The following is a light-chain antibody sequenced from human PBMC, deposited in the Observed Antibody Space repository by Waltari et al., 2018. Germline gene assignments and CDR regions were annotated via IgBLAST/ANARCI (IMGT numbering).Light chain of an antibody. CDR1: SSDVGGYNF. Sequence: QSALTQPASVSGSPGQSITISCTGTSSDVGGYNFVSWYQQHPGKAPKLMIYDVSKRPSGVSNRFSGSKSGNTASLTVSGLQAEDEADYYCSSYTSSSTGVFGGGTKLTVL. J-gene: IGLJ3*02. CDR2: DVS. V-gene: IGLV2-14*01. CDR3: SSYTSSSTGV.